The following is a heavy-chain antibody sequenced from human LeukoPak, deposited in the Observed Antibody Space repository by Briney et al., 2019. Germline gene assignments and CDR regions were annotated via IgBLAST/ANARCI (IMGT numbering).Heavy chain of an antibody. J-gene: IGHJ4*02. D-gene: IGHD6-19*01. V-gene: IGHV3-11*04. CDR1: GFTFSDYY. CDR3: ASLIAVAGNGPGFDY. CDR2: ISSSGSII. Sequence: GGSLRLSCAASGFTFSDYYMSWIRQAPGKGLEWISYISSSGSIIYYADSVKGRFTISRDNAKNSLYLQMNSLRAEDTAVHYCASLIAVAGNGPGFDYWGQGTLVTVSS.